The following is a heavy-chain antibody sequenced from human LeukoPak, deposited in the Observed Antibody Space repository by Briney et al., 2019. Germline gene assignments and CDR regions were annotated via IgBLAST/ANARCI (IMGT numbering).Heavy chain of an antibody. CDR1: GFTFSSYS. CDR2: IKQDGSEK. D-gene: IGHD3-22*01. V-gene: IGHV3-7*01. J-gene: IGHJ4*02. Sequence: GGSLRVSCAASGFTFSSYSMTWVRQAPGKGLEWVANIKQDGSEKYYVDSVKGRFTISRDNAKNSLYLQMNSLRAEDTAVYYCARDTRYYDSGAYYYALDYWGQGTLVTVSS. CDR3: ARDTRYYDSGAYYYALDY.